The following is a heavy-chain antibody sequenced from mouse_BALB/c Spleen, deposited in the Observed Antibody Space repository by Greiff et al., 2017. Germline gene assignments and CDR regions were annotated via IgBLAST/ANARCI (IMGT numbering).Heavy chain of an antibody. V-gene: IGHV1-84*02. Sequence: LQESGPELVKPGASVKISCKASGYTFTDYYINWVKQKPGQGLEWIGWIYPGSGNTKYNEKFKGKATLTVDTSSSTAYMQLSSLTSEDTAVYFCARDPYYYGGYAMDYWGQGTSVTVSS. CDR2: IYPGSGNT. CDR3: ARDPYYYGGYAMDY. J-gene: IGHJ4*01. D-gene: IGHD1-1*01. CDR1: GYTFTDYY.